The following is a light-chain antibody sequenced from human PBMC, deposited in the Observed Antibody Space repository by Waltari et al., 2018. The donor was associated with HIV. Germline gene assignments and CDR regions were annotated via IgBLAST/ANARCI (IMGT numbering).Light chain of an antibody. Sequence: DIQMTQSLSSLSAFVGARVTITCLAGQGISNYLAWYQQKPGKAPKRLIYASSTLQSGVPSRFSGSRSGTEFTRTISSLQREDGATYYCQKYNTALTFGGGTRWEIK. CDR3: QKYNTALT. CDR1: QGISNY. J-gene: IGKJ4*01. CDR2: ASS. V-gene: IGKV1-27*01.